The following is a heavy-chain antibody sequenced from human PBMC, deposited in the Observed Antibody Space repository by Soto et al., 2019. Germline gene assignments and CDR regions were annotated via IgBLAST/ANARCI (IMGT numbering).Heavy chain of an antibody. V-gene: IGHV1-46*01. Sequence: ASVKVSCKASGYTFTSYYMHWVRQAPGQGLEWMGIINPSGGSTSYAQKFQDRVTITRDTSASTAYMELSSLRSEDTAVYYCASQQLDYYYYYMDVWGKGTTVTVSS. CDR1: GYTFTSYY. CDR2: INPSGGST. D-gene: IGHD6-6*01. CDR3: ASQQLDYYYYYMDV. J-gene: IGHJ6*03.